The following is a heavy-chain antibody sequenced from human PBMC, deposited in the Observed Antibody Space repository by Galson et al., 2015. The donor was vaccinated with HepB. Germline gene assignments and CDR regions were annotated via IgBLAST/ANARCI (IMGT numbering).Heavy chain of an antibody. J-gene: IGHJ3*02. D-gene: IGHD6-13*01. CDR3: ARSAAAGRRSDDAFDI. Sequence: QSGAEVKKPGESLKISCKGSGYSFTSYWIGWVRQMPGKGLEWMGIIYPGDSDTRYSPSFQGQVTISADKSISTAYLQWSSLKASDTAMYYCARSAAAGRRSDDAFDIWGQGTMVTVSS. CDR2: IYPGDSDT. V-gene: IGHV5-51*01. CDR1: GYSFTSYW.